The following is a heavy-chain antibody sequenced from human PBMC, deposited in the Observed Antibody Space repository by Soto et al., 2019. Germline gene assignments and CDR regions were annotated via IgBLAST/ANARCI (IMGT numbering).Heavy chain of an antibody. J-gene: IGHJ3*02. CDR1: GYSFTSQY. V-gene: IGHV1-46*03. Sequence: QVQLVQSGAEVKKPGASVKISCEASGYSFTSQYVHWVRQAPGQGLEWMGIINPNGGSTTYAQKFHGQAPLTGDTSAGTGDLEGGGPTTEATALFYRAREKGLRPGGGGTEPLDIWGQGTMVTVAS. CDR2: INPNGGST. D-gene: IGHD5-12*01. CDR3: AREKGLRPGGGGTEPLDI.